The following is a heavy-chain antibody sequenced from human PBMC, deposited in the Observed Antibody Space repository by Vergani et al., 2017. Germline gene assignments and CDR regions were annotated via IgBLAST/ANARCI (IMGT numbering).Heavy chain of an antibody. CDR1: GFTFSSYG. D-gene: IGHD2-15*01. V-gene: IGHV3-33*01. J-gene: IGHJ3*02. CDR3: ARDFCSGGSCYGKRPTDAFDI. CDR2: IWYDGSNK. Sequence: VQLLESGGGLVQPGGSLRLSCAASGFTFSSYGMHWVRQAPGKGLEWVAVIWYDGSNKYYADSVKGRFTISRDNSKNTLYLQMNSLIAEDTAVYYCARDFCSGGSCYGKRPTDAFDIWGQGTMVTVSS.